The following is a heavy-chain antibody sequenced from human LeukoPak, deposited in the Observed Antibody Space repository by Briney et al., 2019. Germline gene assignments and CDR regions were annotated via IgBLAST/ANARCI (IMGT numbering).Heavy chain of an antibody. CDR2: FNAGNGDT. CDR1: GYTFTSYA. J-gene: IGHJ4*02. D-gene: IGHD3-10*01. V-gene: IGHV1-3*01. CDR3: ARDKRWGGYGSGSYPDY. Sequence: ASVKVSCKASGYTFTSYAMHWVRQAPGQTLEWMGWFNAGNGDTKYSQNFQGRVTFTRDTSASTAYMDLSSLRSEDTAVFYCARDKRWGGYGSGSYPDYWGQGTLVIVSS.